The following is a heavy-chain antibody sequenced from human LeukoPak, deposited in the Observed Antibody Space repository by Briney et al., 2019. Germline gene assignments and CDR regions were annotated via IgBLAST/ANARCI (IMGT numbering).Heavy chain of an antibody. D-gene: IGHD2-2*01. V-gene: IGHV3-53*01. Sequence: GSLRLSCAASGFTVSSNYMSWVRQAPGKGLEWVSVIYSGGGTYYADSVKGRFTISRDNSKNTLYLQMNSLRAEDTAVYYCARPYYCSTTSCSGFDPWGQGTLVTVSS. CDR3: ARPYYCSTTSCSGFDP. CDR2: IYSGGGT. J-gene: IGHJ5*02. CDR1: GFTVSSNY.